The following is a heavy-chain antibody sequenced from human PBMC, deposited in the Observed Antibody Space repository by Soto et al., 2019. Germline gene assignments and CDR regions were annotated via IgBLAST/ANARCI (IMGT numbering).Heavy chain of an antibody. V-gene: IGHV1-24*01. CDR1: GYTLTELS. D-gene: IGHD3-9*01. Sequence: GASVKVSCKVSGYTLTELSMHWVRQAPGKGLEWMGGFDPEDGETIYAQKFQGRVTMTEDTSTDTAYMELSSLRSEDTAVYYCATELGSDDILTGYYSDWGQGTLVTVSS. CDR2: FDPEDGET. J-gene: IGHJ4*02. CDR3: ATELGSDDILTGYYSD.